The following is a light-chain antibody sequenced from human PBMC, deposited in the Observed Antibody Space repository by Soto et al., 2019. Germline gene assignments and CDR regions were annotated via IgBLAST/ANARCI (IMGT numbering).Light chain of an antibody. CDR1: QSVSSSY. CDR2: GPS. Sequence: EIVLTQSPGTLSLSPGEIATFSCRASQSVSSSYLAWYQHKPGQAPRLLIYGPSSRATGVPDRFRGSGSGTESTLTISRLEPEDFAVYYCHQYGSSPITFGQGTRLDIK. V-gene: IGKV3-20*01. J-gene: IGKJ5*01. CDR3: HQYGSSPIT.